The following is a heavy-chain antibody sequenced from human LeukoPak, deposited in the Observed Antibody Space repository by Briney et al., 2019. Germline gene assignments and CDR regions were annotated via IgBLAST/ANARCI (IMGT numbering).Heavy chain of an antibody. Sequence: GRSLRLSCAASGFTFSSYGMHWVRQAPGKGLEWVAVIWYDGSNKYYADSVKGRFTISRDNSKNTLYLQMNSLRAEDTAVYYCAKSCTSATCQIEDWGQGTLVTVSS. CDR3: AKSCTSATCQIED. D-gene: IGHD2-2*01. CDR2: IWYDGSNK. V-gene: IGHV3-33*06. J-gene: IGHJ4*02. CDR1: GFTFSSYG.